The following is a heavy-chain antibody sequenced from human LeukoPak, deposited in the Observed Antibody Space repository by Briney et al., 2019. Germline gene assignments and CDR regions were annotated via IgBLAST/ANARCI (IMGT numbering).Heavy chain of an antibody. V-gene: IGHV4-59*01. CDR2: IYYSGST. J-gene: IGHJ4*02. CDR3: ARLGRGIAAAGTEY. Sequence: PSETLSLTCTVSGGSISSYYWSWIRQPPGKGLEWIGYIYYSGSTNYNPSLKSRVTISVDTSKNQFSLKLSSVTAADTAVYYCARLGRGIAAAGTEYWGQGTLVTVSS. CDR1: GGSISSYY. D-gene: IGHD6-13*01.